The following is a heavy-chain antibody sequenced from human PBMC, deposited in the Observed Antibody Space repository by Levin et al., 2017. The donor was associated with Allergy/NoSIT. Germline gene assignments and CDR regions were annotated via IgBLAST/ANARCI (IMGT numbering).Heavy chain of an antibody. J-gene: IGHJ3*02. CDR3: ARGSTVAGTNAFDS. D-gene: IGHD6-19*01. Sequence: GESLKISCKGSGYSFTTYWIGWVRQMPGKGLEWMGIIYPGDSDTTYSPSFQGQVTISADKSISTAYLQWSSLQASDTAMYYCARGSTVAGTNAFDSWGQGTMVTVSS. CDR1: GYSFTTYW. V-gene: IGHV5-51*01. CDR2: IYPGDSDT.